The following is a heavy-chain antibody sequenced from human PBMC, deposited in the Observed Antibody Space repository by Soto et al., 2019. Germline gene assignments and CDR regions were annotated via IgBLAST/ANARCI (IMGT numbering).Heavy chain of an antibody. Sequence: QVQLVQSGAEVNKPGSSVKVSCKASGGSLSHDGLSWVRQSAGQGREWMGAIIPFFGKPNYAQKFQDRVTITADESTTTLYMEVRSLTSEDTAVYYCARGGATKIVLTTYYAMDVWSQGTTVTVSS. J-gene: IGHJ6*02. V-gene: IGHV1-69*12. D-gene: IGHD3-22*01. CDR2: IIPFFGKP. CDR3: ARGGATKIVLTTYYAMDV. CDR1: GGSLSHDG.